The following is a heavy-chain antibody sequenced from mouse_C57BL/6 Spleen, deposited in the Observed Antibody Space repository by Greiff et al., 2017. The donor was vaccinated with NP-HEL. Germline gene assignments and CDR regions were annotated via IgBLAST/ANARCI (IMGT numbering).Heavy chain of an antibody. CDR3: ARRYYGSSPDY. V-gene: IGHV1-50*01. CDR1: GYTFTSYW. CDR2: IDPSDSYT. D-gene: IGHD1-1*01. Sequence: QVQLQQPGAELVKPGVSVKLSCKASGYTFTSYWMQWVKQRPGQGLEWIGEIDPSDSYTNYNQKFKGKATLTVDTSSSTAYMQLSSLTSEDSAVYYCARRYYGSSPDYWGQGTTLTVSS. J-gene: IGHJ2*01.